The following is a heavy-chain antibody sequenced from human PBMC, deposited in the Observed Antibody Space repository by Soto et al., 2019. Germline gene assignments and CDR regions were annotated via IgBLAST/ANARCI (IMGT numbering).Heavy chain of an antibody. CDR3: AVTVTTHYRMDV. J-gene: IGHJ6*02. Sequence: QVQLVQSGAEVKKPGSSVKVSCKASGGTFSSYAISWVRQAPGQGLEWMGGIIPIFGTANYAQKFQGRVTITAYESTSTAYMELSSQRSEDKAVYYCAVTVTTHYRMDVWGQGTTVTVSS. D-gene: IGHD4-17*01. V-gene: IGHV1-69*01. CDR1: GGTFSSYA. CDR2: IIPIFGTA.